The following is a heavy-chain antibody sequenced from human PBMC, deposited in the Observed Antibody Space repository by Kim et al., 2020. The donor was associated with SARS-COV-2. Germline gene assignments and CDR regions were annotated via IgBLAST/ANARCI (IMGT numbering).Heavy chain of an antibody. Sequence: GGSLRLSCAASGFTFSSYGMHWVRQAPGKGLEWVAVIWYDGSNKYYADSVKGRFTISRDNSKNTLYLQMNSLRAEDTAVYYCARARGPHSGGRFDYWGQGTLVTVSS. CDR3: ARARGPHSGGRFDY. J-gene: IGHJ4*02. D-gene: IGHD2-15*01. CDR2: IWYDGSNK. V-gene: IGHV3-33*01. CDR1: GFTFSSYG.